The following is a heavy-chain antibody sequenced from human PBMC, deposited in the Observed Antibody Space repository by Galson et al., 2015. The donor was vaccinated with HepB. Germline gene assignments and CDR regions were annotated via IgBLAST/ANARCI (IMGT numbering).Heavy chain of an antibody. J-gene: IGHJ6*02. V-gene: IGHV3-64D*06. CDR3: VKDLTYCSSTSCPAYYYGMDV. Sequence: LRLSCAASGFTFSSYAMHWVRQAPGKGLEYVSAISSNGGSTYYADSVKGRFTISRDNSKNTLYLQMSSMRAEDTAVYYCVKDLTYCSSTSCPAYYYGMDVWGQGTTVTVSS. D-gene: IGHD2-2*01. CDR1: GFTFSSYA. CDR2: ISSNGGST.